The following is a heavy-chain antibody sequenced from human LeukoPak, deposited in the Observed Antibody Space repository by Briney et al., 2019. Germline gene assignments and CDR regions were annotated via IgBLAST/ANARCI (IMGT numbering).Heavy chain of an antibody. Sequence: SETLSLTCAVSGGSISSSNWWSWVRQPPGKGLEWIGYIYYSGSTKYNPSLKSRVTISVDTSKNQFSLKLNSVTAADTAVYYCARYSGSYYAYWGQGSLVTVSS. CDR3: ARYSGSYYAY. CDR2: IYYSGST. D-gene: IGHD1-26*01. V-gene: IGHV4-4*02. J-gene: IGHJ4*02. CDR1: GGSISSSNW.